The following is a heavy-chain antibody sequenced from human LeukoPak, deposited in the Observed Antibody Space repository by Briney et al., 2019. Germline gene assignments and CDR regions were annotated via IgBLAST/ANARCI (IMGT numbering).Heavy chain of an antibody. J-gene: IGHJ4*02. CDR3: ARVKQWLVHTFDY. CDR2: IKQDGSEK. D-gene: IGHD6-19*01. CDR1: EFSVGSNY. V-gene: IGHV3-7*01. Sequence: GGSLRLSCAASEFSVGSNYMTWVRQAPGKGLEWVANIKQDGSEKYYVDSVKGRFTISRDNAKNSLYLQMNSLRAEDTAVYYCARVKQWLVHTFDYWGQGTLVTVSS.